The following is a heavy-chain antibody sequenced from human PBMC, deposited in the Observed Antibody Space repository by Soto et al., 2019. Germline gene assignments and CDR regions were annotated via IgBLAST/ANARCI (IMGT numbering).Heavy chain of an antibody. V-gene: IGHV3-30*18. CDR1: GFTFSSYG. Sequence: QVQLVESGGGVVQPGRSLRLSCAASGFTFSSYGMHWVRQTPGKGLEWVAVISYDGSNKYYADSVKGRFTISRDNSKNTLYLQMNTLRAEDTAVYYCAKDRRLWLVWHFDYWGQGTLVTVSS. D-gene: IGHD6-19*01. CDR2: ISYDGSNK. CDR3: AKDRRLWLVWHFDY. J-gene: IGHJ4*02.